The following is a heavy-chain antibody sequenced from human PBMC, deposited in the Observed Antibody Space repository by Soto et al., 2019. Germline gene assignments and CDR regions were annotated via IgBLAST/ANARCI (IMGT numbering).Heavy chain of an antibody. CDR1: GFTFSNNG. V-gene: IGHV3-30*03. CDR3: AMDLYGGSSRFHY. CDR2: ISSDGINK. D-gene: IGHD2-15*01. J-gene: IGHJ4*01. Sequence: QVQLVESGGGAVQTGRSLRLSCAASGFTFSNNGIHWVRQAPGKGLEWVAVISSDGINKYYADSVKGRSTISRDNSKNTLFLQINSLRVEDTAVYYCAMDLYGGSSRFHYWGHGTLVTVSS.